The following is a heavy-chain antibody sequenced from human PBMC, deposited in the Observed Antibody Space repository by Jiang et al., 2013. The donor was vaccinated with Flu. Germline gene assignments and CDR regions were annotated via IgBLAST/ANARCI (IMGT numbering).Heavy chain of an antibody. CDR1: GGSISSSNW. J-gene: IGHJ4*02. CDR2: IYHSGST. V-gene: IGHV4-4*02. Sequence: SLTCAVSGGSISSSNWWSWVRQPPGKGLEWIGEIYHSGSTNYNPSLKSRVTISVDKSKNQFSLKLSSVTAADTAVYYCARTLYYYGSGSYGYWGQGTLVTVSS. CDR3: ARTLYYYGSGSYGY. D-gene: IGHD3-10*01.